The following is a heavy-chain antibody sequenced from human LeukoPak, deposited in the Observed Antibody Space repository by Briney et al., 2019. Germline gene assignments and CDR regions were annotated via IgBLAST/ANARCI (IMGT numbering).Heavy chain of an antibody. J-gene: IGHJ4*02. CDR3: ARITSSWYGGGFDY. Sequence: SETLSLTCAVYGGSFSGYYWSWIRQPPGKGLEWIGEINHSGSTNYNPSLKSRVTMSVDTSKNQFSLELSSVTAADTAVYYCARITSSWYGGGFDYWGQGTLVTVSS. CDR2: INHSGST. CDR1: GGSFSGYY. D-gene: IGHD6-13*01. V-gene: IGHV4-34*01.